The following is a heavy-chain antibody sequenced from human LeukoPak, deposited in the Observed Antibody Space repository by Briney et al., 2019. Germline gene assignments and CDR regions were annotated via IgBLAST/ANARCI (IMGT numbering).Heavy chain of an antibody. J-gene: IGHJ4*02. D-gene: IGHD4-17*01. Sequence: KAGGSLRLSCAASGFTFSNAWMSWVRQAPGKGLEWVGRIKSKTDGGTTDYAAPVKGRFTISRDDSKNTLYLQMNSLKTEDTAVYYCTTGMDYGDGFDYWGQGTLVTVSS. CDR2: IKSKTDGGTT. CDR1: GFTFSNAW. CDR3: TTGMDYGDGFDY. V-gene: IGHV3-15*01.